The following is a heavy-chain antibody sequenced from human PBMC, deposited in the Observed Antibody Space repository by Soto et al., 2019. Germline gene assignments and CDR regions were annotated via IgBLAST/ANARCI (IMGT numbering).Heavy chain of an antibody. J-gene: IGHJ4*02. CDR1: GFTVSSNY. D-gene: IGHD3-22*01. V-gene: IGHV3-66*01. CDR2: IYSGGST. CDR3: ARSSPVYYDSSGYYSPPVDY. Sequence: GGSLRLSCAASGFTVSSNYMSWVRQAPGKGPEWVSVIYSGGSTYYADSVKGRFTISRDNSKNTLYLQMNSLRAEDTAVYYCARSSPVYYDSSGYYSPPVDYWGQGTLVTVSS.